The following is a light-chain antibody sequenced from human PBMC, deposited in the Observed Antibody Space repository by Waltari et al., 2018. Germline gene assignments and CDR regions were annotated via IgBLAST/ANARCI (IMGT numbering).Light chain of an antibody. CDR3: TSYTSAASWV. Sequence: QSALTQPASVSGSPGQSITISCTGTSSDVGGYNYVCWFQQHPGRAPKPILYDVRNRPSGVSTRFSGSKSANTASLTISGLQTEDEADYYCTSYTSAASWVFGAGTKLTVV. CDR2: DVR. V-gene: IGLV2-14*03. CDR1: SSDVGGYNY. J-gene: IGLJ3*02.